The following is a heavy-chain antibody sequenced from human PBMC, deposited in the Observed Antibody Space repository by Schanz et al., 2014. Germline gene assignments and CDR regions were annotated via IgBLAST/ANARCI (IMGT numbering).Heavy chain of an antibody. CDR3: AKGRFGELSAFDI. D-gene: IGHD3-10*01. CDR2: ISGSGGST. Sequence: VHLMESGGGVVQPGRSLRLSCAASGFTFSGNAMHWVRQAPGKGLEWVSAISGSGGSTYYADSVKGRFTISSDSSKNTLYRQMSSRRADDTAVYYCAKGRFGELSAFDIWGQGTMVTVSS. J-gene: IGHJ3*02. V-gene: IGHV3-23*01. CDR1: GFTFSGNA.